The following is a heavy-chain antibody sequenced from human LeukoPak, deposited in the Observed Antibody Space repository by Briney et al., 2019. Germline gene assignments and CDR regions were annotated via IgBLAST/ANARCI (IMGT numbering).Heavy chain of an antibody. V-gene: IGHV3-7*01. CDR1: GFTFSSYW. D-gene: IGHD2-2*01. Sequence: GGSLRLSCAASGFTFSSYWMTWVRQAPGKGLEWVANINQDGIEKYYVDSVKGRFTLSRDNAKNSLYLQMNSLRAEDTAVYYCSCSNTNYWGQGTLVIVSP. CDR3: SCSNTNY. CDR2: INQDGIEK. J-gene: IGHJ4*02.